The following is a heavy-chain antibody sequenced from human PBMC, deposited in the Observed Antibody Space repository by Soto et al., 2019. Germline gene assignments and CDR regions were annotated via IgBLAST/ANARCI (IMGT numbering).Heavy chain of an antibody. CDR2: IIPILGIA. CDR3: ARDWPQKGYYDSSGYYPGY. D-gene: IGHD3-22*01. Sequence: SVKVSCKASGGTFSSYTISWVRQAPGQGLEWMGRIIPILGIANYAQKFQGRVTMTRDTSTSTVYMELSSLRSEDTAVYYCARDWPQKGYYDSSGYYPGYWGRG. CDR1: GGTFSSYT. J-gene: IGHJ4*02. V-gene: IGHV1-69*04.